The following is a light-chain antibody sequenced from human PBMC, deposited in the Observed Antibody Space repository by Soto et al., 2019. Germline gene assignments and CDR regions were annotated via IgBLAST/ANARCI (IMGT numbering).Light chain of an antibody. CDR3: SSYTRSSTLI. CDR1: SSDVGGYNY. CDR2: EVR. Sequence: QSALTQPASVSGSPGQSNTISCTGTSSDVGGYNYVSWYRQHPGKAPKLMIYEVRNRPSGVSNRFSGSKSGNTASLTISGLQAEDEADYYCSSYTRSSTLIFGIGTKLTVL. V-gene: IGLV2-14*01. J-gene: IGLJ1*01.